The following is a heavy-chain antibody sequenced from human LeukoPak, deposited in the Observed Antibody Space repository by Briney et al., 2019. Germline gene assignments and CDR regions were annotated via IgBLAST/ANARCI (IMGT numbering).Heavy chain of an antibody. D-gene: IGHD6-6*01. V-gene: IGHV3-23*01. Sequence: GGSLRLSCAPSGFTFSSYGMSWVRQAPGKGLEWISAISAGGDSTYYADSVRGRFTISKDESKTTLFLQMNSLRAEDTAIYYCAAPPRAGARPPYDYWGHGAQVTVSS. J-gene: IGHJ4*01. CDR3: AAPPRAGARPPYDY. CDR1: GFTFSSYG. CDR2: ISAGGDST.